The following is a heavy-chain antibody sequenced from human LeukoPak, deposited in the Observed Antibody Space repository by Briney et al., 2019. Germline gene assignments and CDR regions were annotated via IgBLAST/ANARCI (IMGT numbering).Heavy chain of an antibody. CDR2: IWYDGSNK. D-gene: IGHD5-12*01. CDR3: AKGARIVATITDY. Sequence: PGGSLRLSCAASGFIFSTYGMHWVRQPPGKGLEWVAVIWYDGSNKYYADSVKGRFTISRDNSKNTLYLQMNSLRAEDTAVYYCAKGARIVATITDYWGQGTLVTVSS. CDR1: GFIFSTYG. J-gene: IGHJ4*02. V-gene: IGHV3-33*06.